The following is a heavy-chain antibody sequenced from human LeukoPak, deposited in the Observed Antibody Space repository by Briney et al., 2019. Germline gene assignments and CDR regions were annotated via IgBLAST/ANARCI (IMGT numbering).Heavy chain of an antibody. V-gene: IGHV3-30*04. CDR2: ISYDGSNK. J-gene: IGHJ4*02. D-gene: IGHD1-1*01. CDR1: GFTFCSYA. Sequence: GRALRLSCAASGFTFCSYAMHWVCQAPGTGGEWVAVISYDGSNKYYADSVKGRFTISRDNSKNTLYLQMNSLRAEDTAVYYCARGPQLELDYWGQGTLVTVSS. CDR3: ARGPQLELDY.